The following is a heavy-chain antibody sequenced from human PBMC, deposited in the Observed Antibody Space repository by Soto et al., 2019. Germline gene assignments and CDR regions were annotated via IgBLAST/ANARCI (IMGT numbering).Heavy chain of an antibody. CDR1: GFTFSSYS. CDR3: ARLTSSDSSGYYCY. D-gene: IGHD3-22*01. Sequence: EVQLVESGGGLVKPGGSPRLSCAASGFTFSSYSMNWVRQAPGKGLEWVSSISSSSSYIYYADSVKGRFTISRDNAKNSLYLQMNSLRAEDTAVYYCARLTSSDSSGYYCYWGQGTLVTVSS. CDR2: ISSSSSYI. V-gene: IGHV3-21*01. J-gene: IGHJ4*02.